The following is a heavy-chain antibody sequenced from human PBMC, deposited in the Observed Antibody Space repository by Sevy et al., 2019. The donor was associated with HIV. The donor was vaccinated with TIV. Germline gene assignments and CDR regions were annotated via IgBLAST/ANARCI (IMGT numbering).Heavy chain of an antibody. CDR3: AGENAWGRGYS. CDR2: IYYNGNI. V-gene: IGHV4-59*08. CDR1: GGSITSLY. D-gene: IGHD1-26*01. Sequence: SETLSLTCTVSGGSITSLYWNCIRQPPGKGLEWIANIYYNGNINYKPSLKSRVTLSLDTSKNQFSLRLSSVTAADTAMYYCAGENAWGRGYSWGQGTLVTVSS. J-gene: IGHJ4*02.